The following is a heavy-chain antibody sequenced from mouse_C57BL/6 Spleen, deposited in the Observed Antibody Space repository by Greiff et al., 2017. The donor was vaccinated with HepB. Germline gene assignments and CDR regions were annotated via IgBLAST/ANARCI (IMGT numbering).Heavy chain of an antibody. CDR3: ARSYGYDRGYFDY. Sequence: DVKLVESGGGLVKPGGSLKLSCAASGFTFSDYGMHWVRQAPEKGLEWVAYISSGSSTIYYADTVKGRFTISRDNAKNTLFLQMTSLRSEDTAMYYCARSYGYDRGYFDYWGQGTTLTVSS. CDR1: GFTFSDYG. D-gene: IGHD2-2*01. CDR2: ISSGSSTI. V-gene: IGHV5-17*01. J-gene: IGHJ2*01.